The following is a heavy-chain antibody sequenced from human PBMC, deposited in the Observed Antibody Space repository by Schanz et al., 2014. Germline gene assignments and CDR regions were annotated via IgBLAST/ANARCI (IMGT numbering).Heavy chain of an antibody. CDR1: GGTFSSYT. D-gene: IGHD3-9*01. Sequence: QVQLVQSGGEVKKPGASATVSCKASGGTFSSYTINWVRQAPGQGLEWMGRIIPILGITNVAQTFQDRVTITADKSTSTVYMEVSGLRSEDTAVYYCAKVDRTRYYAMDVWGQGTTVTVSS. CDR2: IIPILGIT. V-gene: IGHV1-69*04. J-gene: IGHJ6*02. CDR3: AKVDRTRYYAMDV.